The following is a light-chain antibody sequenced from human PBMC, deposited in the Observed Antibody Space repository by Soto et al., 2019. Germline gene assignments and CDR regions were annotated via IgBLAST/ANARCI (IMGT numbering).Light chain of an antibody. CDR2: DVS. Sequence: QSALTQPPSASGSPGQSVTISCTGTRSDVGGYNYVSWYQQHPGKAPKLMIYDVSKRPSGVPDRFSGSKSDNTASLTVSGLQAEDEADYYCSSYSRSKKSGVFGTGTKLTVL. CDR3: SSYSRSKKSGV. J-gene: IGLJ1*01. V-gene: IGLV2-8*01. CDR1: RSDVGGYNY.